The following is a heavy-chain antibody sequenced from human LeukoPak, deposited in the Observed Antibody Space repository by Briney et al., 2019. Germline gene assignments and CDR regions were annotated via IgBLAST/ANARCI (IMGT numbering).Heavy chain of an antibody. D-gene: IGHD6-13*01. V-gene: IGHV3-7*01. J-gene: IGHJ4*02. Sequence: VQPGGSLRLSCAASGFTFSSYWMSWVRQAPGKGLEWVANMKYDGSEKYYVDSVKGRFTISRDNAKNSLYLQMNSLRAEDTAMYYCARDIEAAGLFLDYWGQGTLVTVSS. CDR3: ARDIEAAGLFLDY. CDR1: GFTFSSYW. CDR2: MKYDGSEK.